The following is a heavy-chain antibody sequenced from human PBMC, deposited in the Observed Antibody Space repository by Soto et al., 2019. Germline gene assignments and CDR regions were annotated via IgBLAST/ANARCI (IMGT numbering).Heavy chain of an antibody. V-gene: IGHV1-2*02. J-gene: IGHJ4*02. D-gene: IGHD3-9*01. CDR1: GYTFTGYY. CDR2: INPNSGGT. CDR3: ARPYSTRYDILSGPDY. Sequence: VASVKVSCKASGYTFTGYYMHWVRQAPGQGLEWMGWINPNSGGTNYAQKFQGRVTMTRDTSISTAYMELSRLRPDDTAVYYCARPYSTRYDILSGPDYWGQGTLVTVSS.